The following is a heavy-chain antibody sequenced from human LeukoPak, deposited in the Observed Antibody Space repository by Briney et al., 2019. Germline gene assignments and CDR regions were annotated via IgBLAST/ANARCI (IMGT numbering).Heavy chain of an antibody. CDR3: ARVSGWYRGGSDY. J-gene: IGHJ4*02. Sequence: GGSLRLSCAASEFTFSRYGMHWVRQAPGKGLEWVTIISYDGNNKYYADSVKGRFTISRDNSKNTLYLQMNSLRAEDTAVYYCARVSGWYRGGSDYWGQGTLVTVSS. CDR2: ISYDGNNK. V-gene: IGHV3-30*19. D-gene: IGHD6-19*01. CDR1: EFTFSRYG.